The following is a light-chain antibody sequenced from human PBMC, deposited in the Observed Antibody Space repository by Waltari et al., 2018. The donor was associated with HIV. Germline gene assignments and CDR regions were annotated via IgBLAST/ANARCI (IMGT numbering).Light chain of an antibody. V-gene: IGLV2-14*03. CDR3: SSYTISSTVV. Sequence: QSALTQSASVSGSPGQSIPLSCTGTGRDIGGYYYVSWYPPPPGKAPQLLIYDVTDRPSGISDRFSGSKSGNTASLTISGLQAEDEADYYCSSYTISSTVVFGGGTKLTVL. CDR2: DVT. CDR1: GRDIGGYYY. J-gene: IGLJ2*01.